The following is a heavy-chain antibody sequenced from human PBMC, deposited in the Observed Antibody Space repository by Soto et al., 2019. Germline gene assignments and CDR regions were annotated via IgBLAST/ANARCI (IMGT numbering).Heavy chain of an antibody. CDR2: IYYSGST. J-gene: IGHJ4*02. CDR3: ARMTTWVT. D-gene: IGHD4-4*01. V-gene: IGHV4-39*01. Sequence: QLQLQESGPGLVKPSETLSLTCTVSGGSISSSSYYWGWIRQPPGKGLEWIATIYYSGSTYYNPSLKSRVTIPADTSKNQFSLRLSSVTAADTAVYYCARMTTWVTWGQGTLVTVSS. CDR1: GGSISSSSYY.